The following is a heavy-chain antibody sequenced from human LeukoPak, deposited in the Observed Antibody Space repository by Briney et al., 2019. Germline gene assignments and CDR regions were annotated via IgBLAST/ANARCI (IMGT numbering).Heavy chain of an antibody. D-gene: IGHD1-26*01. CDR2: VYNSGST. V-gene: IGHV4-59*01. Sequence: SETLSLTCTVSGGSISNYYWSWIRQPPGKGLEWLGYVYNSGSTHYNPSLKSRITISADTSKNQFSLSLTSVTAADTAVYYCARSGGTWSYNYWGQGTLVTASS. CDR3: ARSGGTWSYNY. CDR1: GGSISNYY. J-gene: IGHJ4*02.